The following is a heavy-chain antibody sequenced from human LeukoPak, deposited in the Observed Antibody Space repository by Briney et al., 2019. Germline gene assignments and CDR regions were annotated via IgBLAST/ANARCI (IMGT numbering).Heavy chain of an antibody. J-gene: IGHJ4*02. Sequence: SETLSLTCTVSGGSISSYYWSWIRQPAGKGLEWIGRIYTSGSTNYNPSLKSRVTMSVDTSKNQFSLKLSSVTAADTAVYYCAREGRRNDGWSETVDYWGQGTLVIVSS. D-gene: IGHD6-19*01. CDR1: GGSISSYY. CDR2: IYTSGST. CDR3: AREGRRNDGWSETVDY. V-gene: IGHV4-4*07.